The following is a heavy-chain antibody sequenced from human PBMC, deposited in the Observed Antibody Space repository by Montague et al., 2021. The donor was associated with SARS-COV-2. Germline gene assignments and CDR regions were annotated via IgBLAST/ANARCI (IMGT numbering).Heavy chain of an antibody. CDR3: ARAYCGGDCNYLYIWFDS. CDR1: GYSISSGYF. CDR2: TYHGGFT. J-gene: IGHJ5*01. D-gene: IGHD2-21*01. V-gene: IGHV4-38-2*02. Sequence: SETLSLTCSVSGYSISSGYFWGWIRQPPGKGLEWIGATYHGGFTHYNPSLKSRLTMSLDTSKNQFSLRLSSVTAADTAIYYCARAYCGGDCNYLYIWFDSWGQGALVTVSS.